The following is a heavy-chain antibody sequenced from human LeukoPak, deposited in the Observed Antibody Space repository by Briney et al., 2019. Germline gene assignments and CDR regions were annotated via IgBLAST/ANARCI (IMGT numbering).Heavy chain of an antibody. CDR3: ARDRSPEGYYDSSHWDYYHGMDV. J-gene: IGHJ6*02. Sequence: KASETLSLTCTVSSGSIRSYYWSWIRQPPGKGLEWIGYIYYSGSTKYNPSLKSRVSISVDTSKNQFSLNLSSVTAADTAMYYCARDRSPEGYYDSSHWDYYHGMDVWGQGTTVTVSS. CDR1: SGSIRSYY. CDR2: IYYSGST. D-gene: IGHD3-22*01. V-gene: IGHV4-59*01.